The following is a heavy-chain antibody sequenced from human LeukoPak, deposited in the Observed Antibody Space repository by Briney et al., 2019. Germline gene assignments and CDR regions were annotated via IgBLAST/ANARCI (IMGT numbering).Heavy chain of an antibody. Sequence: GGSLRLSCAASGFTFSSYSMNWVRQAPGKGLEWVSYISSASNTIYYADSVKGRFTISRDNAKNTLYLQMNSLRAEDTAMCYCARDGWFGDYNWFDPWGQGTLVTVSS. CDR2: ISSASNTI. J-gene: IGHJ5*02. D-gene: IGHD3-10*01. V-gene: IGHV3-48*01. CDR1: GFTFSSYS. CDR3: ARDGWFGDYNWFDP.